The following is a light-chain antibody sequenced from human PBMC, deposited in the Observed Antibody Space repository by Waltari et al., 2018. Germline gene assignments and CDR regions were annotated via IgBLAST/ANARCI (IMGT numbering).Light chain of an antibody. CDR2: GKN. Sequence: SSELTPDPAVSVALGQPVRTTSHGDSLRSYYASWYQQKPGQAPVLVIYGKNNRPSGIPDRISGSTSGNTASLTISGAQAEDEADYYCNARDSSGNHVLFGGGTKLTVL. CDR3: NARDSSGNHVL. CDR1: SLRSYY. J-gene: IGLJ2*01. V-gene: IGLV3-19*01.